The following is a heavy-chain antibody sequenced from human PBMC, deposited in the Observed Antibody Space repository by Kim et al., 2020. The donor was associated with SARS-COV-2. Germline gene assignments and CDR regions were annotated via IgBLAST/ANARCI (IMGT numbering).Heavy chain of an antibody. V-gene: IGHV3-23*01. Sequence: GGSLRLSCAASGFTFSSYAMSWVRQAPGKGLEWVSAISGSGGSTYYADSVKGRFTISRDNSKNTLYLQMNSLRAEDTAVYYCAKSAYYYDSSGYAWGDYYYGMDVWGQGTTVTVSS. D-gene: IGHD3-22*01. CDR2: ISGSGGST. CDR3: AKSAYYYDSSGYAWGDYYYGMDV. J-gene: IGHJ6*02. CDR1: GFTFSSYA.